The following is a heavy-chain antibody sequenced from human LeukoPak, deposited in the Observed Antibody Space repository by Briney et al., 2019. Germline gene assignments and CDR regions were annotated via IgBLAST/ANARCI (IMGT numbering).Heavy chain of an antibody. CDR3: ATIKRGYIYGYFDF. CDR2: MYDSVRT. V-gene: IGHV4-59*11. Sequence: SETLSLTCTVSAGSINSHCWSWLRQAPGKGLEWIGYMYDSVRTKDNPALKSRLTLSADTSKNQFSLRLSSVTAADTATYYCATIKRGYIYGYFDFWGQGILVTVSS. CDR1: AGSINSHC. J-gene: IGHJ4*02. D-gene: IGHD5-18*01.